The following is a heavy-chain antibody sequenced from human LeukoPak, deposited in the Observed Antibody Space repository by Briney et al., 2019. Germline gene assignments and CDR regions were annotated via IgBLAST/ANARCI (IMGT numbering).Heavy chain of an antibody. D-gene: IGHD2/OR15-2a*01. J-gene: IGHJ3*02. V-gene: IGHV1-18*01. CDR3: TRDRFQSFDI. CDR1: GDTFTNHG. CDR2: ISLYNGNT. Sequence: ASVKVSCKASGDTFTNHGFSWVRQAPGQGLEWMGWISLYNGNTKYAQKFQGRVTMTTDTSTSTAYMELRSLRSDDTAVYYCTRDRFQSFDIWGQGTMVTVSS.